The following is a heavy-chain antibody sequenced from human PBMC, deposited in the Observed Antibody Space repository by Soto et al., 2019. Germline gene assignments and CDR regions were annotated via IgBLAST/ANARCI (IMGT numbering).Heavy chain of an antibody. J-gene: IGHJ5*02. CDR3: ARFRVDGDPVP. V-gene: IGHV3-74*01. Sequence: ELQLVQSGGGLVQPGGSLRLSCAASGFAFSNYWMHWVRQAPGKGLVWVSRINGDGSSTSYADSVRGRFTISRDNAEKALYLQMNSLRPEDTALYYCARFRVDGDPVPWGQGTLVTVSS. CDR1: GFAFSNYW. D-gene: IGHD4-17*01. CDR2: INGDGSST.